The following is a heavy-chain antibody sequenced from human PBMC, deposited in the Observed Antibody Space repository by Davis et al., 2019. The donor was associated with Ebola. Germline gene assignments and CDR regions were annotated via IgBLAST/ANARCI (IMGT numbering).Heavy chain of an antibody. CDR1: GGSISSSSYY. D-gene: IGHD1-26*01. CDR2: IYYSGST. V-gene: IGHV4-61*01. J-gene: IGHJ6*02. Sequence: SETLSLTCTVSGGSISSSSYYWSWIRQPPGKGLEWIGYIYYSGSTNYNPSLKSRVTISVDTSKNQFSLKLSSVTAADTAVYYCARGVGATLYYYCAMDVWGQGTTVTVSS. CDR3: ARGVGATLYYYCAMDV.